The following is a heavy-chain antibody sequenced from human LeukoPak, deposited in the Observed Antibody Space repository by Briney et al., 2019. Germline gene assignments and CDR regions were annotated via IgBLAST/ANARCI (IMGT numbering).Heavy chain of an antibody. V-gene: IGHV1-2*02. D-gene: IGHD5-24*01. CDR1: GYTFTGYY. J-gene: IGHJ4*02. CDR2: LNPNSGDT. Sequence: ASVKVSCKASGYTFTGYYMHWVRQAPGQGLEWMGWLNPNSGDTNYAQKFQGRVSMTRDTSISTAYMDLSDLRSDDTAVYYCARGRNIEMTTMSGGSDYWGQGTLVTVSS. CDR3: ARGRNIEMTTMSGGSDY.